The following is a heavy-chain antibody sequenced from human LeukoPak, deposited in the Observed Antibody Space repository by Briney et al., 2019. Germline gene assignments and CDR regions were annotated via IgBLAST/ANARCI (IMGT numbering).Heavy chain of an antibody. Sequence: GGSLRLSCAASGFTFTTYWMSWVRQAPGKGLEWVSCISTSSSYIYYADSVKGRFTISRDNAKNSLYLQMNSLRAEDTAVYYCAREGAYDSSGSYAFDIWGQGTMVTVSS. CDR3: AREGAYDSSGSYAFDI. CDR2: ISTSSSYI. V-gene: IGHV3-21*01. CDR1: GFTFTTYW. J-gene: IGHJ3*02. D-gene: IGHD3-22*01.